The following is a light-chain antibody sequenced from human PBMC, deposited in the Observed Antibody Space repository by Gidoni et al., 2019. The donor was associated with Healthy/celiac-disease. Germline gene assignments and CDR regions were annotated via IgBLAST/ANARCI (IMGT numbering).Light chain of an antibody. V-gene: IGKV4-1*01. CDR3: QQYYSTPS. J-gene: IGKJ4*01. CDR2: WAS. CDR1: QSVLYSSKNKNY. Sequence: DIVMTQSTDALAVSLGERATIKCKSSQSVLYSSKNKNYLACYQQNPGKPPKLLIYWASTSESVVPYRFSGIVSGTDFTLTISSLQAEDLAVYYCQQYYSTPSFGGGTKVEIK.